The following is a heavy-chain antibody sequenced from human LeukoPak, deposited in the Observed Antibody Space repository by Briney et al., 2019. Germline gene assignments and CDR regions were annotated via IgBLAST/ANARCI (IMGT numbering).Heavy chain of an antibody. CDR1: GFTFSSHA. D-gene: IGHD5-18*01. Sequence: PGGSLRLSCAASGFTFSSHALHWVRQAPGKGLEWVAVILSDGSYKYYADSVKGRFTISRDNSKNTLYLQMNSLIPEDTAVYYCARQYISGQWYFDYWGQGTLVTVSS. CDR3: ARQYISGQWYFDY. CDR2: ILSDGSYK. J-gene: IGHJ4*02. V-gene: IGHV3-30*04.